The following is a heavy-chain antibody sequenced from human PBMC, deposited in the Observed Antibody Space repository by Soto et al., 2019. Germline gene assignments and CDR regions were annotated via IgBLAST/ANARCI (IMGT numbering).Heavy chain of an antibody. Sequence: QVQLQESGPGLVKPSETLSLTCTVSGDSVSSSYYYWGWIRQPPGKGLERIGSIFYSGRTYYNPSPKSRVTISVDTSKNQFSLKLSSVTAADTAVYYCARRGSSRQIYHYGMDVWGPGTTVTVSS. D-gene: IGHD6-13*01. V-gene: IGHV4-39*01. CDR2: IFYSGRT. CDR3: ARRGSSRQIYHYGMDV. CDR1: GDSVSSSYYY. J-gene: IGHJ6*02.